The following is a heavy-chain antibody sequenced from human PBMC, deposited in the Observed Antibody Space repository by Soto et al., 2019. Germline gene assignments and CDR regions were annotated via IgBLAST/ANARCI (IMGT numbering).Heavy chain of an antibody. D-gene: IGHD4-17*01. CDR2: ISSTSNIA. CDR3: ASCYGDYEFPCEY. CDR1: VFTFTDYS. J-gene: IGHJ4*02. Sequence: WGSLLFSCECSVFTFTDYSMLWVRQAPGKGLDLVSYISSTSNIAFYVDSVEGRFTTSRDNAKNSLYLQMNSLRDEDTAVYYCASCYGDYEFPCEYWGQGTLVTVSS. V-gene: IGHV3-21*05.